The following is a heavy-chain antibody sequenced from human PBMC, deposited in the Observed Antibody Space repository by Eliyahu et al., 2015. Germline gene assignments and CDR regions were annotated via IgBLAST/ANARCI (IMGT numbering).Heavy chain of an antibody. CDR2: IYWDDDK. J-gene: IGHJ4*02. CDR1: GFSLXTSGEX. V-gene: IGHV2-5*02. CDR3: AHRRAGYCTVGSCYAFDY. Sequence: QITLKESGPTLVKPTQTLTLTCNVXGFSLXTSGEXVAWIRQPPGKALEWLAVIYWDDDKRYSPSLESRLTITKDTSKNQVVLTMTTMDPVDTATYFRAHRRAGYCTVGSCYAFDYWGQGTLVTVSS. D-gene: IGHD2-15*01.